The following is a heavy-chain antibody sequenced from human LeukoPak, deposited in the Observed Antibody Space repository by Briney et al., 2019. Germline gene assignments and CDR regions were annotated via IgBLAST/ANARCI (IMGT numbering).Heavy chain of an antibody. CDR3: ARGEAKMGAQLGDFDL. CDR2: IYHTGST. CDR1: GGSISSGGYY. D-gene: IGHD1-26*01. J-gene: IGHJ2*01. V-gene: IGHV4-30-2*01. Sequence: PSETLSLTCSVSGGSISSGGYYCSWIRQPPGKGLEWIGYIYHTGSTFYNPSLKSRVTISVDTSKNQFSLKLSSVTAADTAVYYCARGEAKMGAQLGDFDLWGRGTLVTVSS.